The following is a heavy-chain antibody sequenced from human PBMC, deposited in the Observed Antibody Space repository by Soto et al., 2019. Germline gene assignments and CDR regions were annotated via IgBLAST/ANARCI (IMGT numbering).Heavy chain of an antibody. D-gene: IGHD1-26*01. CDR1: GFTFSDYY. CDR3: ARVLFRGSYYSLFDY. Sequence: GGSLRLSCAASGFTFSDYYMSWIRQAPGKGLEWVSYISSSGSTIYYADSVKGRFTISRDNAKNSLYLQMNSLRAEDTSVYYCARVLFRGSYYSLFDYWGQGTLVTVSS. CDR2: ISSSGSTI. J-gene: IGHJ4*02. V-gene: IGHV3-11*01.